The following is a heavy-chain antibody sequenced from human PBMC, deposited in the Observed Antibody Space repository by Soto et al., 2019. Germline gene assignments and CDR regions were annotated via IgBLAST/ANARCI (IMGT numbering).Heavy chain of an antibody. Sequence: PAETLSLTCTVSGGSTSNYYWCWIRQPPGKGLEWIGSMYSLGNTYYNPSLQSRVTVSVDTSKNHFSLKLTSVTAADAAVYYCARQPYDSRGYYYGTWGQGTLVTVSS. CDR3: ARQPYDSRGYYYGT. D-gene: IGHD3-22*01. CDR1: GGSTSNYY. J-gene: IGHJ5*02. CDR2: MYSLGNT. V-gene: IGHV4-39*01.